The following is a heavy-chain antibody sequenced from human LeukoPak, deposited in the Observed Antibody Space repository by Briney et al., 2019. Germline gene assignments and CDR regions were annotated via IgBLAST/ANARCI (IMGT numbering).Heavy chain of an antibody. CDR2: ISAYNGYT. J-gene: IGHJ4*02. CDR3: ARGPYSSGWYPDRPFDY. V-gene: IGHV1-18*01. CDR1: GYTFTNYG. Sequence: ASVKVSCKASGYTFTNYGVSWVRQAPGQGLEWMGWISAYNGYTNYAQKLQGRVTMTTDTSTSTAYMELRSLRSDDTAVYYCARGPYSSGWYPDRPFDYWGQGTPVTVSS. D-gene: IGHD6-19*01.